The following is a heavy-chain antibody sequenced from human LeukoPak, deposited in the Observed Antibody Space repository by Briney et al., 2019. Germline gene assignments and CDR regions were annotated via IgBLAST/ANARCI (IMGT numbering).Heavy chain of an antibody. D-gene: IGHD6-13*01. CDR1: GFTFSSYG. Sequence: GGSLRLSCAASGFTFSSYGMHWVRQAPGKGLEWVAVISYDGSNKYYADSVKGRFTISRDNSKNTLYLQMNSLRAEDTAVYYCAQIAAAGTVALGYFDYWGQGTLVTVSS. CDR3: AQIAAAGTVALGYFDY. V-gene: IGHV3-30*03. J-gene: IGHJ4*02. CDR2: ISYDGSNK.